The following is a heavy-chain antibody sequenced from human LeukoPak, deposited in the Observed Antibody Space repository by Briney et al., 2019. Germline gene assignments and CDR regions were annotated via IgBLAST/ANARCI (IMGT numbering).Heavy chain of an antibody. Sequence: GGSLSLSCEASGLTFSSYDMHWVRQAPGKGLEWVAIISFDGSNEYYADSVKGRFTVSRDNSKNTLFLQMGSLRLEDTAFYYCARGYSSSWIPYFDSWGQGTLVTVSS. CDR2: ISFDGSNE. D-gene: IGHD6-13*01. V-gene: IGHV3-30*03. J-gene: IGHJ4*02. CDR3: ARGYSSSWIPYFDS. CDR1: GLTFSSYD.